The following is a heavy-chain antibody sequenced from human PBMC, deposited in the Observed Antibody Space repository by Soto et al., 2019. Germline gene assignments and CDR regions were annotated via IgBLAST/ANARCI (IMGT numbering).Heavy chain of an antibody. Sequence: ASVKVSCKVSGYTLTELSMHWVRQAPGKGLEWMGGFDPEDGETIYAQKFQGRVTMTEDTSTDTAYMELSSLRSEDTAVYYCATDLPPGYSSGWYFWGPGTTVTVSS. CDR3: ATDLPPGYSSGWYF. V-gene: IGHV1-24*01. D-gene: IGHD6-19*01. J-gene: IGHJ6*01. CDR1: GYTLTELS. CDR2: FDPEDGET.